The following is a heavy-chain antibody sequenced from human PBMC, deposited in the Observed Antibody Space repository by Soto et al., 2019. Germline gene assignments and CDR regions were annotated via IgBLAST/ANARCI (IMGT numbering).Heavy chain of an antibody. V-gene: IGHV3-48*01. Sequence: GGSLRLSCAASGFTFSSYSMNWVRQAPGKGLEWVSYISSSSSTIYYADSVKGRFTISRDNAKNSLYLQMNSLRAEDTAVYYCARRGDYYGSGSYYSAGYYYMDVWGKGTTVTVSS. CDR1: GFTFSSYS. J-gene: IGHJ6*03. D-gene: IGHD3-10*01. CDR3: ARRGDYYGSGSYYSAGYYYMDV. CDR2: ISSSSSTI.